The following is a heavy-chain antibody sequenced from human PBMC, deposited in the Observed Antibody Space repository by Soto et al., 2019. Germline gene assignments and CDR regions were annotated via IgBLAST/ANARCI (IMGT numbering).Heavy chain of an antibody. CDR3: AMESAFYYYMDV. CDR2: IIPIRGIA. V-gene: IGHV1-69*02. CDR1: GGTFSSYT. J-gene: IGHJ6*03. D-gene: IGHD3-10*01. Sequence: QVQLVQSGAEVKKPGSSVKVSCKASGGTFSSYTISWVRQAPGQGLEWMGRIIPIRGIANYAQKFQGRVTITADKSTSTAYMELSSLRSEDTAVYYCAMESAFYYYMDVWGKGTTVTVSS.